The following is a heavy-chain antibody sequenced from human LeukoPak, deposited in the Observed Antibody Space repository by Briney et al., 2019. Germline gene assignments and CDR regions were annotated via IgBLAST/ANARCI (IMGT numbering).Heavy chain of an antibody. J-gene: IGHJ3*02. CDR3: ARFPFYYDDSSGYYPSPHAFDI. CDR2: IYYSGST. V-gene: IGHV4-59*01. CDR1: GGSISSYY. Sequence: SETLSLTCTVSGGSISSYYWSWIRQPPGKGLECIGYIYYSGSTNYNPSLKSRVTISVDTSKNQFSLKLSSVTAADTAVYYCARFPFYYDDSSGYYPSPHAFDIWGQGTMVTVSS. D-gene: IGHD3-22*01.